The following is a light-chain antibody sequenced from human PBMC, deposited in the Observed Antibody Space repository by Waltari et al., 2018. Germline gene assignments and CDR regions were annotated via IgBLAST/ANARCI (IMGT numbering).Light chain of an antibody. CDR3: QQYNNWPPIT. Sequence: EIVLTQSPDFQSVTPKEQVTMTCRASQSIGSHLHWYQQKPDQCPRLLIKYASQSLPGVPSRFSGSGSGTDFTLTISSLQSEDFAVYYCQQYNNWPPITFGQGTRLEMK. CDR2: YAS. CDR1: QSIGSH. J-gene: IGKJ5*01. V-gene: IGKV6D-21*02.